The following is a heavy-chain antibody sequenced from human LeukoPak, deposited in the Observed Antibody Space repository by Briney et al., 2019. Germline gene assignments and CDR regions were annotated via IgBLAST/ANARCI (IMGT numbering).Heavy chain of an antibody. CDR2: ITTSSSYI. D-gene: IGHD3-10*01. V-gene: IGHV3-21*01. CDR1: GFSFSSYS. J-gene: IGHJ5*02. Sequence: GGSLRLSCAASGFSFSSYSMNWVRQAPGKGLEWVSSITTSSSYIYYADSVKGRFTISGDNAKNSLFLQMNSLRAEDTAVYYCATDLIHYYASGAKTWGQGTLVTVSS. CDR3: ATDLIHYYASGAKT.